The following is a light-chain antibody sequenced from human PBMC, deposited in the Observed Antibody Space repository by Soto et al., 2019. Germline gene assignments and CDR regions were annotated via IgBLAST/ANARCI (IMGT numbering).Light chain of an antibody. CDR1: QSVTGSY. Sequence: DIVVTQSPGTLSLSPGXRAILSCRSSQSVTGSYLAWYQQKPGQAPRLLIYGASIRATGIPDRFSGSGSGTDFTLTISRLEPEDVAVYYCQQYGASPITFGQGTRLEIK. J-gene: IGKJ5*01. CDR3: QQYGASPIT. V-gene: IGKV3-20*01. CDR2: GAS.